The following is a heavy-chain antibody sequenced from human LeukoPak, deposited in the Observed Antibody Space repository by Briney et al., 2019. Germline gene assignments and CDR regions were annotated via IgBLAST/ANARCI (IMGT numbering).Heavy chain of an antibody. CDR2: IYSGGST. CDR3: ARVYSY. D-gene: IGHD1-26*01. CDR1: GFPFTNYW. Sequence: GGSLRLSCAVSGFPFTNYWMSWVRQAPGKGLEWVSVIYSGGSTYYADSVKGRFTISRDNSKNTLYLQMNSLRAEDTAVYYCARVYSYWGQGTLVTVSS. J-gene: IGHJ4*02. V-gene: IGHV3-66*01.